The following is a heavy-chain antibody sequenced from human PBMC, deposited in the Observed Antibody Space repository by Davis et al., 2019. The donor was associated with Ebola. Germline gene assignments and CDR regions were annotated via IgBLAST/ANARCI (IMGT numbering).Heavy chain of an antibody. CDR1: GYLFRDYF. J-gene: IGHJ4*02. D-gene: IGHD1-26*01. CDR2: MNPYGGKT. V-gene: IGHV1-8*02. Sequence: ASVKVSCKASGYLFRDYFIHWVRQATGQGLEWMGWMNPYGGKTDYAQKFQGRVTLNRDTSIKTAYMELSSLRSEDTAVYYCARGPVFGGSGSYAYWGQGALVTVSA. CDR3: ARGPVFGGSGSYAY.